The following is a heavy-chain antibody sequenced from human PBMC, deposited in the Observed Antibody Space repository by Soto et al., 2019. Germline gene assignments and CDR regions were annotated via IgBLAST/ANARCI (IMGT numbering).Heavy chain of an antibody. Sequence: ASVKVSCKASGYTFTSYAMHWVRQAPGQRLEWMGWINAGNGNTKYSQRFQGRVTITRDTSASTAYMELSSLRSEDTAVYYCARDYHGSGSYLTYYFDYWGQGTLVTVS. CDR2: INAGNGNT. CDR1: GYTFTSYA. CDR3: ARDYHGSGSYLTYYFDY. J-gene: IGHJ4*02. V-gene: IGHV1-3*01. D-gene: IGHD3-10*01.